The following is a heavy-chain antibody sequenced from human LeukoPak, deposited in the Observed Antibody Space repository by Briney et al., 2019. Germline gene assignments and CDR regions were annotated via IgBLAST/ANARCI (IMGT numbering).Heavy chain of an antibody. CDR2: IIPIFGTA. CDR1: GGTFSSYA. D-gene: IGHD6-19*01. CDR3: ARAFPPQGWYGAFDI. V-gene: IGHV1-69*05. Sequence: SVKVSCKASGGTFSSYAISWVRQAPGQGLEWMGGIIPIFGTANYAQKFQGRVTITTDESTSTAYMELSSLRSEDTAVYYCARAFPPQGWYGAFDIWGQGTMVTVSS. J-gene: IGHJ3*02.